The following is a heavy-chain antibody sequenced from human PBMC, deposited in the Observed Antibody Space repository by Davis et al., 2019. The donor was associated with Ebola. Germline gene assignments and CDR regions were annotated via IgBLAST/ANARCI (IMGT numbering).Heavy chain of an antibody. CDR3: ARGDIVVVPAAMPYDP. V-gene: IGHV1-3*01. CDR2: INAGNGNT. J-gene: IGHJ5*02. CDR1: GYTFTSYA. Sequence: ASVKVSCKASGYTFTSYAMHWVRQAPGQRLEWMGWINAGNGNTKYSQKFQGRVTITRDTSASTAYMELSSLRSEDTAVYYCARGDIVVVPAAMPYDPWGQGTLVTVSS. D-gene: IGHD2-2*01.